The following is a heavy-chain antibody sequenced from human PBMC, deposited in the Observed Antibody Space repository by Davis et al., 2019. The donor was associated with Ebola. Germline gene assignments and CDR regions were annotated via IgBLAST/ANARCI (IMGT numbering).Heavy chain of an antibody. CDR1: GFTFSSYA. J-gene: IGHJ4*02. D-gene: IGHD1-26*01. CDR2: ISGSGGST. V-gene: IGHV3-23*01. Sequence: GESLKISCAASGFTFSSYAMSWVRQAPGKGLEWVSAISGSGGSTYYADSVKGRFTISRDNSKNTLYLQMNSLRAEDTAVYYCAKAIVGATVHWGQGTLVTVSS. CDR3: AKAIVGATVH.